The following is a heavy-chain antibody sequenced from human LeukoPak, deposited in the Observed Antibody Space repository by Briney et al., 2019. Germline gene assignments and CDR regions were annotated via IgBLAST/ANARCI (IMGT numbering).Heavy chain of an antibody. J-gene: IGHJ4*02. V-gene: IGHV3-7*01. CDR3: ARARVAVAGYYFDY. CDR2: INQGGSDK. D-gene: IGHD6-19*01. Sequence: PGGSLRLSCAASGFTFSGHWMSWVRQAPGKGLEWVANINQGGSDKYYVDSVKGRFTISRDNANNLLYLQMNSLRGEDTAVYYCARARVAVAGYYFDYWGQGTLVTVSS. CDR1: GFTFSGHW.